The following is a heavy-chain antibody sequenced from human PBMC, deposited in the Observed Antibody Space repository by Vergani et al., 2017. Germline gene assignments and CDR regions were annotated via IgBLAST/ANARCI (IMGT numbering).Heavy chain of an antibody. CDR3: AKDKGDYDSRVVIYMDV. V-gene: IGHV3-9*01. J-gene: IGHJ6*03. CDR2: ISWNCGSI. D-gene: IGHD3-22*01. Sequence: EVQLVESGGGLVQPGRSLRLSCAASGFTFDDYALHWVWQAPGKGLEWVSGISWNCGSIGYADSVKGRFTISRDNAKNSLYLQMNRLRAEDTALYYCAKDKGDYDSRVVIYMDVWGKGTTVTVSS. CDR1: GFTFDDYA.